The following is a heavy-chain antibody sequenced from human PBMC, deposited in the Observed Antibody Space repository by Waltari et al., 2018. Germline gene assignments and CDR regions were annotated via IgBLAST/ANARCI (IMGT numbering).Heavy chain of an antibody. CDR1: GGSVSSSSYH. J-gene: IGHJ4*02. D-gene: IGHD3-22*01. CDR2: ISYSGST. CDR3: AIGVWRGYYYDSSGYPDY. V-gene: IGHV4-39*01. Sequence: QLPLQESGPGLVEPSETLSLTCFVSGGSVSSSSYHWGWIRQPPGKGLEWIGSISYSGSTYSNPSRKMRVTISLATPKNEFSLKLGSVAAADTAVYYCAIGVWRGYYYDSSGYPDYWGQGTLVTVSS.